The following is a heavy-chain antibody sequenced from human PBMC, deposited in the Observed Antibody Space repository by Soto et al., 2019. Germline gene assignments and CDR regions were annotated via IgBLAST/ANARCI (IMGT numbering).Heavy chain of an antibody. D-gene: IGHD5-12*01. CDR1: GYTFTSYG. V-gene: IGHV1-18*01. CDR2: ISAYNGDT. Sequence: ASVKVSCKASGYTFTSYGISCVRQAPGQGLEWMGWISAYNGDTNYAQKLQGRVTMTTDTSTSTAYMELRSLRSDDTAVYYCARRIGGYDSNWFDPWGQGTLVTVSS. J-gene: IGHJ5*02. CDR3: ARRIGGYDSNWFDP.